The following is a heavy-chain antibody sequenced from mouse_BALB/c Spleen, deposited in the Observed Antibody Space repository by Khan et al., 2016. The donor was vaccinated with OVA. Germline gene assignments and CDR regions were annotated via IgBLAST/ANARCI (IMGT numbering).Heavy chain of an antibody. CDR2: LGPGSDST. CDR1: GYTFTSYW. V-gene: IGHV1S41*01. J-gene: IGHJ4*01. CDR3: ARSNYYGGSLYAMDY. D-gene: IGHD1-1*01. Sequence: DLVKPGASVKLSCKASGYTFTSYWIYWIKQRPGEGLEWIGRLGPGSDSTYYNEMFKDKATLTVDTSSSTSYIQLSSLSSEDSAVYFCARSNYYGGSLYAMDYWGQGTSVTVSS.